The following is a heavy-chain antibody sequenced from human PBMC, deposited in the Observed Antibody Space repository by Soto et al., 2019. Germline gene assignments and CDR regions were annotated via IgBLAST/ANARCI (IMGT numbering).Heavy chain of an antibody. CDR1: GYTFTSYA. V-gene: IGHV1-3*01. CDR2: INAGNGNT. CDR3: ARRYCSGTSWYRANYFDF. Sequence: QVPLVQSGAEVKKPGASVKVSCKASGYTFTSYAMHWVRQAPGQRLEWMGWINAGNGNTKYSQKFQGRVTIARDTSASTAYMELSSRRSEDPAVYYCARRYCSGTSWYRANYFDFRVHGTACTVSA. J-gene: IGHJ4*01. D-gene: IGHD2-2*01.